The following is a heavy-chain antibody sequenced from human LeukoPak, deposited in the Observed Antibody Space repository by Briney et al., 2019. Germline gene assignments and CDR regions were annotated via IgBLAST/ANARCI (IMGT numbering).Heavy chain of an antibody. V-gene: IGHV1-69*05. J-gene: IGHJ3*02. CDR1: GGTFSSYA. Sequence: ASVKVSCKASGGTFSSYAISWVRQAPGQGLEWMGRIIPIFGTANYAQKSQGRVTITTDESTSTAYMELSSLRSEDTAVYYCARGLVYYYDSSGYYDAFDIWGQGTMVTVSS. CDR3: ARGLVYYYDSSGYYDAFDI. CDR2: IIPIFGTA. D-gene: IGHD3-22*01.